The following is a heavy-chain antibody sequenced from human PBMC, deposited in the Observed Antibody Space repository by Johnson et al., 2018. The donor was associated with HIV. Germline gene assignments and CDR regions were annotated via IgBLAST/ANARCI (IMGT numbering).Heavy chain of an antibody. J-gene: IGHJ3*02. V-gene: IGHV3-20*04. CDR3: AKHSSGYRDAFDI. D-gene: IGHD3-22*01. CDR1: GFTFDDYG. CDR2: INWNGGST. Sequence: VHLVESGGGVIRPGGSLRLSCATSGFTFDDYGMSWVRQAPGKGLEWVSGINWNGGSTYSANSVKGRFTISRDNSKNTLYLQMGSLRAEDMAVYYCAKHSSGYRDAFDIWGQGTMVTVSS.